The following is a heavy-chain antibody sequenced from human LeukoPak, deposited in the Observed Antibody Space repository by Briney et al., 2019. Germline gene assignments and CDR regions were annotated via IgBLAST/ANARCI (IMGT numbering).Heavy chain of an antibody. J-gene: IGHJ4*02. D-gene: IGHD2-15*01. Sequence: ASVNVSCKPSGYTFTAYYLHWVRQAPGQRLEWMGWINPNTGDTESAQNFQGRVTMARDTTISTAYLELTRLTSDDTAVYYCASYPRYVSTPPFDYWGQGTLVTVSS. V-gene: IGHV1-2*02. CDR3: ASYPRYVSTPPFDY. CDR1: GYTFTAYY. CDR2: INPNTGDT.